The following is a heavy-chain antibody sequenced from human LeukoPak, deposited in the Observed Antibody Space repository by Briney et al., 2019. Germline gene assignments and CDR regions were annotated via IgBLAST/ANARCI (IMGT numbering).Heavy chain of an antibody. Sequence: GASVKVSCKASGYTFTSYDINWVRQATGQGLEWMGWVNPNSGNTGYAQKFQGRVTMTRNTSISTAYMELSSLRSEDTAVYYCARDSSGWYDHYYGMDVWGQGTTVTVSS. V-gene: IGHV1-8*01. D-gene: IGHD6-19*01. J-gene: IGHJ6*02. CDR3: ARDSSGWYDHYYGMDV. CDR1: GYTFTSYD. CDR2: VNPNSGNT.